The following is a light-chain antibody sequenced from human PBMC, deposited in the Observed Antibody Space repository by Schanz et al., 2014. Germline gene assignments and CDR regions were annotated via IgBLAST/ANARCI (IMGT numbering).Light chain of an antibody. CDR2: DVN. CDR3: SSYRRTAAVAV. J-gene: IGLJ1*01. V-gene: IGLV2-14*03. CDR1: SSDVGGYDF. Sequence: QSALTQPASVSGSPGQSITISCTGTSSDVGGYDFVSWYQQHPDKAPKLMIYDVNNRPSGVSNRFSGSKSGNTASLTISGLQAEDEADYYCSSYRRTAAVAVFGTGTKLTVL.